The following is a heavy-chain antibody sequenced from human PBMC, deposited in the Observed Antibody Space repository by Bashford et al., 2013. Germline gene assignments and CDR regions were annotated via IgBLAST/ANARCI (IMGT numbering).Heavy chain of an antibody. CDR1: GGSISSSNYY. V-gene: IGHV4-39*07. J-gene: IGHJ5*02. CDR3: ARGITSITGWFDP. Sequence: SETLSLTCTVSGGSISSSNYYWGWIRQPPGKGLQWIAYIDYTGSTNYNPSLKSRVTISVDTFKNQFSLKLTSVTAADTAVYYCARGITSITGWFDPWGQGTLVTVSS. CDR2: IDYTGST. D-gene: IGHD5-24*01.